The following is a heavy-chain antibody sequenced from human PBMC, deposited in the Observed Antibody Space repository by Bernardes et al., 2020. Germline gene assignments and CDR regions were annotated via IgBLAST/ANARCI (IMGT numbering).Heavy chain of an antibody. D-gene: IGHD1-26*01. CDR1: GFTFGDYA. V-gene: IGHV3-49*03. CDR2: IRSKAYGGTT. Sequence: GGSLRLSCTASGFTFGDYAMSWFRQAPGKGLEWVGFIRSKAYGGTTEYAASVKGRFTISRDDSKSIAYLQMNSLKTEDTAVYYCTRDGLSYRPVSYYGMDVWGQGTTVTVSS. CDR3: TRDGLSYRPVSYYGMDV. J-gene: IGHJ6*02.